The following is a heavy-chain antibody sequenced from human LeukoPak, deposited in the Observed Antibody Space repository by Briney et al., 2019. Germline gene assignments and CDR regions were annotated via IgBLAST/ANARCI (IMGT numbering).Heavy chain of an antibody. CDR3: ARVAYCGGDCYSLDYYYMDV. CDR1: GFTLRNYW. V-gene: IGHV3-74*01. CDR2: INGDGTSA. Sequence: PWGSLRLSCAASGFTLRNYWMHWVRQTPGKGLLWVSRINGDGTSATYAGSVKGRFTISRDNAKNTLYLQMNSLRAEDTAVYYCARVAYCGGDCYSLDYYYMDVWGKGTTVTVSS. D-gene: IGHD2-21*02. J-gene: IGHJ6*03.